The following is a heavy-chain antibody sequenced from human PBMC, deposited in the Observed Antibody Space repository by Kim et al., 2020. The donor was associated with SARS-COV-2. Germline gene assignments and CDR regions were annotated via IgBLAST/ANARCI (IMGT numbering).Heavy chain of an antibody. J-gene: IGHJ4*02. CDR3: ARLHERGNSFLGYFDY. Sequence: GGSLRLSCAASGFTFSSYSMNWVRQAPGKGLEWVSSISSSSSYIYYADSVKGRFTISRDNAKNSLYLQMNSLRAEGTAVYYCARLHERGNSFLGYFDYWGQGTLVTVSS. CDR2: ISSSSSYI. D-gene: IGHD2-21*02. V-gene: IGHV3-21*01. CDR1: GFTFSSYS.